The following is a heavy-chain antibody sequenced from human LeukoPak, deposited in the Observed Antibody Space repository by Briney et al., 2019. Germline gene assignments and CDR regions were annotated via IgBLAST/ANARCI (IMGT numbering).Heavy chain of an antibody. Sequence: SVKVSCKASGGTFSSYAISWVRQAPGQGLEWMGGIIPIFGTANYAQKFQGRVTITADKSTSTAYMELRSLRSEDTAVYYCATFREERYGSGYYFDCWGQGTLVTVSS. V-gene: IGHV1-69*06. D-gene: IGHD3-10*01. J-gene: IGHJ4*02. CDR2: IIPIFGTA. CDR1: GGTFSSYA. CDR3: ATFREERYGSGYYFDC.